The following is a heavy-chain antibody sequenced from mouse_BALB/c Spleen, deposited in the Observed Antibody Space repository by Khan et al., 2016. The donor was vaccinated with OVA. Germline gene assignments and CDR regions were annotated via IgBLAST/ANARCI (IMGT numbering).Heavy chain of an antibody. CDR1: GYTFTEYT. CDR2: INPKNGVT. Sequence: VQLKQSGPELVKPGASVKISCKTSGYTFTEYTLHWVKRSHGKSLEWIGVINPKNGVTTYNQKFKGKATLTVDKSSSTAYMEFRSLTSEDSAVYYCARDAGRYWGQGTSVTVSS. CDR3: ARDAGRY. D-gene: IGHD3-3*01. V-gene: IGHV1-18*01. J-gene: IGHJ4*01.